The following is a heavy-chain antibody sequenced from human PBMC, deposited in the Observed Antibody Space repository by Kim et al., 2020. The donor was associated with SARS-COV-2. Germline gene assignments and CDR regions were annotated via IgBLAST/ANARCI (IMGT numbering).Heavy chain of an antibody. J-gene: IGHJ4*02. D-gene: IGHD6-6*01. CDR3: AKDIQRGSPYSSSPSWYYFDY. Sequence: GGSLRLSCAASGFTFGDYAMHWVRQAPGKGLEWVSGISWNSGSIGYADSVKGRFTISRDNAKNSLYLQMNSLRAEDTALYYCAKDIQRGSPYSSSPSWYYFDYWGQGTLVTVSS. CDR1: GFTFGDYA. CDR2: ISWNSGSI. V-gene: IGHV3-9*01.